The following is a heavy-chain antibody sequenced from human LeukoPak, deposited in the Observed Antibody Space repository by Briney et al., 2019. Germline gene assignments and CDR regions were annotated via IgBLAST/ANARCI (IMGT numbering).Heavy chain of an antibody. V-gene: IGHV3-33*01. CDR2: IWYDGSNK. CDR3: ARDGVIGFAFDI. Sequence: PGGSLRLSCAASGFTFSIYGMHWVRQAPGKGLEWVAVIWYDGSNKYYADSVKGRFTISRDNSKNTLYLQMNSLRAEDTAVYYCARDGVIGFAFDIWGQGTMVTVSS. J-gene: IGHJ3*02. CDR1: GFTFSIYG. D-gene: IGHD3-16*02.